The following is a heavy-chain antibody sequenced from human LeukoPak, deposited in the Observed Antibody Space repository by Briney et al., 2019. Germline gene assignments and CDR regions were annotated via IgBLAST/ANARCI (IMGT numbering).Heavy chain of an antibody. D-gene: IGHD3-22*01. CDR3: AKGPRLGYYYDSGYYFDY. CDR1: GYTFTGYY. Sequence: ASVKVSCKASGYTFTGYYMHWVRQAPGQGLEWMGWINPNSGGTNYAQKLQGRVTMTTDTSTSTAYMELRSLRSDDTAVYYCAKGPRLGYYYDSGYYFDYWGQGTLVTVSS. V-gene: IGHV1-2*02. J-gene: IGHJ4*02. CDR2: INPNSGGT.